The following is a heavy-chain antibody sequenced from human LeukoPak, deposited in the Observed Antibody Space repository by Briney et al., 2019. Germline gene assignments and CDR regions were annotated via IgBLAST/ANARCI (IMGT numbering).Heavy chain of an antibody. Sequence: ASVKVSCKAFGYTFTSNYMHWVRQAPGQGLEWMGIINPSGRSTTYVQQFQGRVTMTRDMSTSTVYMELSSLRSEDTAVYYCARGRNYYDSSDYYEGDAFDIWGQGTVVTVSS. D-gene: IGHD3-22*01. CDR2: INPSGRST. J-gene: IGHJ3*02. CDR1: GYTFTSNY. V-gene: IGHV1-46*01. CDR3: ARGRNYYDSSDYYEGDAFDI.